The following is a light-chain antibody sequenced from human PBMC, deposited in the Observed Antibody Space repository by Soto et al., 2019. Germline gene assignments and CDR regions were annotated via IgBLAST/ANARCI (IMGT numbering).Light chain of an antibody. J-gene: IGKJ5*01. Sequence: DIQMTQSPSTLSASVGDRVTITCRASQSISSWLAWYQQKPGKVPKVLIYDTSSLESGVPSRFSGSGSGTEFTLTISSLQPEDIATYYCQQYDSFPFTFGQGTRVEIK. V-gene: IGKV1-5*01. CDR3: QQYDSFPFT. CDR1: QSISSW. CDR2: DTS.